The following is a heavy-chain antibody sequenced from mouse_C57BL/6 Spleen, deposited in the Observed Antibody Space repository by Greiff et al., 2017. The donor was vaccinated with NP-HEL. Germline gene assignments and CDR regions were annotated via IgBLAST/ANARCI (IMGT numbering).Heavy chain of an antibody. J-gene: IGHJ2*01. V-gene: IGHV1-26*01. CDR3: APAARTCFDY. D-gene: IGHD3-3*01. CDR1: GYTFTDYY. CDR2: INPNNGGT. Sequence: VQLQQSGPELVKPGASVKISCKASGYTFTDYYMNWVKQSHGKSLEWIGDINPNNGGTSYNQKFKGKATMTVDKSSSTAYMELRSLTSEDSAVYYCAPAARTCFDYWGQGTTLTVSS.